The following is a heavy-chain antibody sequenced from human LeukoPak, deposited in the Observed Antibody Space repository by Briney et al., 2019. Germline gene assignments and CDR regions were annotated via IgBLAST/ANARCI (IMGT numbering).Heavy chain of an antibody. V-gene: IGHV3-30-3*01. D-gene: IGHD3-22*01. CDR3: ARTVPNYYDSSGYYPY. J-gene: IGHJ4*02. CDR1: GFTFSSYA. CDR2: ISYDGSNK. Sequence: GRSLRLSCAASGFTFSSYAMHWVRQAPGKGLEWVAVISYDGSNKYYADSVKGRFTISRDNSKNTLYLQMNSLRAEDTAVYYCARTVPNYYDSSGYYPYWGQGTLVTVSS.